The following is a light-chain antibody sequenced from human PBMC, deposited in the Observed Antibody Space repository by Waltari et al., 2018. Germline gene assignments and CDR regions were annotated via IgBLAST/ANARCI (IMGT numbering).Light chain of an antibody. CDR2: RDN. CDR3: STWDNSLKTYI. CDR1: SKDVGNKG. V-gene: IGLV10-54*04. Sequence: QAGLTQPPSVYRALRQTATLPCTGNSKDVGNKGAAWLQQHQGHPPKLLSYRDNRRPSGISERFSASRSGNTASLTITELQPEDEADYYCSTWDNSLKTYIFGTGTKVTVL. J-gene: IGLJ1*01.